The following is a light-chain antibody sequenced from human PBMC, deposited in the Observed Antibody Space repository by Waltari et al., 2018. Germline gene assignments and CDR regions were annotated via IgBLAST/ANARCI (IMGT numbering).Light chain of an antibody. J-gene: IGKJ1*01. CDR1: QSVGRS. CDR3: QHYVNLPVT. Sequence: ELVFTQSPGTLSLSTGERPTLSCTASQSVGRSLAWYQQKPGQAPSLLIYDASSRATGTPGRFSGSGSGTDFSLAISSLEAEDFAVYFCQHYVNLPVTFGQGTKVEI. V-gene: IGKV3-20*01. CDR2: DAS.